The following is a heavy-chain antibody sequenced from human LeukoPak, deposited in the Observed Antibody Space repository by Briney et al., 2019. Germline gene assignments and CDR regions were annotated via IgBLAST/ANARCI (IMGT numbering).Heavy chain of an antibody. V-gene: IGHV4-59*01. CDR2: IYYTGST. J-gene: IGHJ4*02. D-gene: IGHD3-10*01. Sequence: SETLSLTCTVPGGSISSYCWSWIRQPPEKGLEWIGYIYYTGSTNYNPSLKSRVIISVDTSQNQFSLKLNSVTAADTAVYHCARARGPTSPIDYWGQGTLVTVSS. CDR3: ARARGPTSPIDY. CDR1: GGSISSYC.